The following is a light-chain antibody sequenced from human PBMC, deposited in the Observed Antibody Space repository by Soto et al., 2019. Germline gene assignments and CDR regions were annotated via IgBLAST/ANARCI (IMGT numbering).Light chain of an antibody. Sequence: DIQMTHSPSSLSASVGDKVTITCRARQNIYRDLNWYQQKPGKAPKLLIHAASTLQSGVPSRFSGSGSGTDFTLSISSLQPEDFATYYCQQSYSIPITFGQGTRLEIK. V-gene: IGKV1-39*01. CDR1: QNIYRD. CDR3: QQSYSIPIT. J-gene: IGKJ5*01. CDR2: AAS.